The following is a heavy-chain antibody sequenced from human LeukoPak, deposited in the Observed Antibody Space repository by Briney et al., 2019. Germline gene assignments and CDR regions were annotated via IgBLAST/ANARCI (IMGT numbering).Heavy chain of an antibody. CDR2: IKQDGNGK. CDR1: GFTFSSYW. CDR3: ARDTLGEGDDSDYAVSYFDY. V-gene: IGHV3-7*01. Sequence: PGGSLRLSCAASGFTFSSYWMSWVRQAPGKGLEWVANIKQDGNGKYYVDSVKGRFTISRDNAKNSMYLQMNSLRGEDTAVYYCARDTLGEGDDSDYAVSYFDYWGQGTLVTVSS. J-gene: IGHJ4*02. D-gene: IGHD5-12*01.